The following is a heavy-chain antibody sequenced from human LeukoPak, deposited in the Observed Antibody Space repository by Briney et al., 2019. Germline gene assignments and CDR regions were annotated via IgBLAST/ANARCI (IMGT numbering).Heavy chain of an antibody. CDR2: IWYDGSNK. J-gene: IGHJ4*02. CDR1: GFTFSSYG. V-gene: IGHV3-33*01. CDR3: ARVKSLGELYPYY. D-gene: IGHD3-16*01. Sequence: GRSLRLSCAASGFTFSSYGMHWVRQAPGKGPEWVAVIWYDGSNKYYADSVKGRFTISRDNSKNTLYLQMNSLRAEDTAVYYCARVKSLGELYPYYWGQGTLVTVSS.